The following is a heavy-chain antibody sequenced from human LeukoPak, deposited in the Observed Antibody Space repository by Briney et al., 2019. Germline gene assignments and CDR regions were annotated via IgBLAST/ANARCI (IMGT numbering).Heavy chain of an antibody. D-gene: IGHD3-22*01. CDR2: IHYSGST. CDR1: SGSISNYY. J-gene: IGHJ4*02. Sequence: PSETLSLTCIVSSGSISNYYWSWIRQPPGKGLEWIGYIHYSGSTNYSPSLKSRVTISVDTSKNQFSLKLSSVTAADTAVYYCARGDDSSGYAFDYWGQGTLVTVSS. CDR3: ARGDDSSGYAFDY. V-gene: IGHV4-59*01.